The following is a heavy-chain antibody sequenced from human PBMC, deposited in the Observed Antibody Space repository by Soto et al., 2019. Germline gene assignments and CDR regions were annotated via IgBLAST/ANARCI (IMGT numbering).Heavy chain of an antibody. CDR3: ARVRNYASRFDL. J-gene: IGHJ5*02. CDR2: SYHSGSS. CDR1: CGSVTRARVF. V-gene: IGHV4-30-2*06. Sequence: SLALTCTVSCGSVTRARVFWGWFPQSPGKGLEWIGYSYHSGSSYYNPSLQSRVTISVDRSKARFYLTLTSVTAADTAVYFCARVRNYASRFDLRG. D-gene: IGHD6-6*01.